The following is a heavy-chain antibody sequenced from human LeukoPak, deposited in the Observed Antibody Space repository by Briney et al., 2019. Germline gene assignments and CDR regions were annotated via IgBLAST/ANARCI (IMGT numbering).Heavy chain of an antibody. CDR1: GFTFSSYW. CDR3: AKTAVVPAAMGIAVAGYFDY. V-gene: IGHV3-7*03. CDR2: IKKDGSEK. D-gene: IGHD6-19*01. Sequence: GGSLRLSCAASGFTFSSYWMSWVRQAPGKGLEWVANIKKDGSEKYYADSVKGRFTISRDNSKNTLYLQMNSLRAEDTAVYYCAKTAVVPAAMGIAVAGYFDYWGQGTLVTVSS. J-gene: IGHJ4*02.